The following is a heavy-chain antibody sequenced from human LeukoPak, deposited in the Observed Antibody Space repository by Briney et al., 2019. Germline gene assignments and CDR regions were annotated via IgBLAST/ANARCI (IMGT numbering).Heavy chain of an antibody. Sequence: GGSLRLSCAASGFTFSSHSMNWVRQAPGKGLEWVSSISTSSSYIYYVDSVKGRFTISRDNARNSLYLQMNSLRAEDTAVYYCARGGGGVSGNSQGYFDYWGQGTLVTVSS. V-gene: IGHV3-21*01. CDR2: ISTSSSYI. J-gene: IGHJ4*02. CDR1: GFTFSSHS. D-gene: IGHD4-23*01. CDR3: ARGGGGVSGNSQGYFDY.